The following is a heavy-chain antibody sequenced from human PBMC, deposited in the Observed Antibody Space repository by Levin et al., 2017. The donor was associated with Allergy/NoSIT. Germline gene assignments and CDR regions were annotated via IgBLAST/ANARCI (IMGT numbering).Heavy chain of an antibody. V-gene: IGHV3-30*09. J-gene: IGHJ4*02. CDR2: MSDDGTTK. D-gene: IGHD6-25*01. CDR1: GFSFSTYV. CDR3: TRLDY. Sequence: GGSLRLSYAASGFSFSTYVFHWVRQAPGKGLEWVAVMSDDGTTKFYADSVKGRFAISRDNSKNTVYLHMKSLRTDDSAVYYCTRLDYWGRGTLVAVSS.